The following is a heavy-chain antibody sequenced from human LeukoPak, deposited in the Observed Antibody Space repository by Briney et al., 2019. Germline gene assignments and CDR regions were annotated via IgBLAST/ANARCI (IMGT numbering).Heavy chain of an antibody. J-gene: IGHJ6*03. V-gene: IGHV3-11*04. CDR2: ISSSGSTI. D-gene: IGHD6-6*01. CDR1: GGSISSYY. CDR3: ARDLGYSSSSGIPYYYYYMDV. Sequence: LSLTRTVSGGSISSYYWSWIRQAPGKGLEWVSYISSSGSTIYYADSVKGRFTISRDNAKNSLYLQMNGLRAEDTAVYYCARDLGYSSSSGIPYYYYYMDVWGKGTTVTVSS.